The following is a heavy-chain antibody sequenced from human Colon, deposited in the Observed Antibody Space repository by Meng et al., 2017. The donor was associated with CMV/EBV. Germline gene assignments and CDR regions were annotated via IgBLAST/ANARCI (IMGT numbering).Heavy chain of an antibody. J-gene: IGHJ4*02. CDR2: ISGDGSDL. V-gene: IGHV3-11*04. CDR1: GFPFSNYY. CDR3: VRDILRVGITYYFDY. D-gene: IGHD1-26*01. Sequence: PARLLKISCAASGFPFSNYYMSWIRLAPGKGLEWISYISGDGSDLFYGDSVRGRFTISRDNAKNSLYLQINSLRVEDTAVYYCVRDILRVGITYYFDYWGQGTLVTVSS.